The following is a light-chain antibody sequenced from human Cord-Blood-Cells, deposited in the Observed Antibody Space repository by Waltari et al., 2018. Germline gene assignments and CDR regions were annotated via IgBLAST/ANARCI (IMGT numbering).Light chain of an antibody. CDR1: QSISSY. Sequence: DIQLTQSPSSLSASVGDRVTITCRASQSISSYLNWYQQKPGTAPKLLIYAPASLQSGVPARFSGSGSGTDFTLTISSLQPEDFATYYCQQSYSTLWTFGQGTKVEIK. J-gene: IGKJ1*01. CDR2: APA. V-gene: IGKV1-39*01. CDR3: QQSYSTLWT.